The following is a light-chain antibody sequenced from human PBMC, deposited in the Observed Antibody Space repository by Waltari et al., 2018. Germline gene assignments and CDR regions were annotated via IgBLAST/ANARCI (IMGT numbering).Light chain of an antibody. J-gene: IGLJ3*02. Sequence: QSALTQPASVSGSPGQSITISCTGTSSDVGGYNYVSWYQQHPGKAPKLMIYEVSNRPSGVSNRFSCSKSGNTASLTISGLQAEDEADYYCSSYTSSSTLVQFGGGTKLTVL. CDR2: EVS. CDR1: SSDVGGYNY. V-gene: IGLV2-14*01. CDR3: SSYTSSSTLVQ.